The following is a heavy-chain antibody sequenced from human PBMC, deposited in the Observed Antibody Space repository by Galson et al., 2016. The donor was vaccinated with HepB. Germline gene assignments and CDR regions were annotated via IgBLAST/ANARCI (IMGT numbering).Heavy chain of an antibody. CDR3: AASTDAYFYYGLDV. J-gene: IGHJ6*02. D-gene: IGHD2-2*01. CDR2: IYSSENN. CDR1: GGSIRSDNW. Sequence: SETLSLTCVVSGGSIRSDNWWTWVCQSPGKGLEWIGYIYSSENNNYSLSLKSRVTISIDTSKSQFSLKLTSVTAADTAVYYCAASTDAYFYYGLDVWGQGTAVTVSS. V-gene: IGHV4/OR15-8*02.